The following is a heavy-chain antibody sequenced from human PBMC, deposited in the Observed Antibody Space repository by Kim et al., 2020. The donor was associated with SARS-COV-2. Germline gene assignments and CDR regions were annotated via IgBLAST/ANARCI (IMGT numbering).Heavy chain of an antibody. Sequence: ASVKVSCKASGYTFTSYGISWVRQAPGQGLEWMGWISAYNGNTNYAQKLQGRVTMTTDTSTSTAYMELRSLRSDDTAVYYCARVVDSSSWTEVAVVRFDPWGQGTLVTVSS. CDR1: GYTFTSYG. J-gene: IGHJ5*02. V-gene: IGHV1-18*01. D-gene: IGHD6-13*01. CDR3: ARVVDSSSWTEVAVVRFDP. CDR2: ISAYNGNT.